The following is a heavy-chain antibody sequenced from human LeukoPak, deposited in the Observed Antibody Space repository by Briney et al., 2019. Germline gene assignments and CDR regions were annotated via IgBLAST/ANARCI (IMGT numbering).Heavy chain of an antibody. CDR1: GFTFSNYW. V-gene: IGHV3-7*01. CDR3: ARDRGYSGYELWCSLGCLDH. Sequence: PGGSLRLSCEGSGFTFSNYWMSWVRQAPGKGLEWVANIKKDGSEIYYVDSVKGRFTISRDNAKKSLYLQMNSLRDEDTAVYYCARDRGYSGYELWCSLGCLDHWGWGLVVTVSS. J-gene: IGHJ4*02. CDR2: IKKDGSEI. D-gene: IGHD5-12*01.